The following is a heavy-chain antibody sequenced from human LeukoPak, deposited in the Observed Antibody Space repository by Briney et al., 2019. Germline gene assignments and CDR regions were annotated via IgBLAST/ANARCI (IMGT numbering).Heavy chain of an antibody. V-gene: IGHV3-30*03. CDR3: VSCEAVLWYFDL. CDR1: GFTFSSYG. CDR2: ISYDGSNK. Sequence: GGSLRLSCAASGFTFSSYGMHWVRQAPGKGLEWVAVISYDGSNKYYADSVKDRFTISRDNAKSSLYLQMNSLRAEDTAVYYCVSCEAVLWYFDLWGRGTLVTVSS. D-gene: IGHD1-1*01. J-gene: IGHJ2*01.